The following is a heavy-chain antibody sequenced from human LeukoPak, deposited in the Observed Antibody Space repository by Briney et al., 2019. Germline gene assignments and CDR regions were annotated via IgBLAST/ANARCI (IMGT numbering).Heavy chain of an antibody. CDR3: ARYYDFWSGFRGPAVWFDP. V-gene: IGHV4-34*01. D-gene: IGHD3-3*01. CDR2: INHSGST. Sequence: PSETLSLTCAVYGGSFSGYCWSWIRQPPGKGLEWIGEINHSGSTNYNPSLKSRVTISVDTSKNQFSLKLSSVTAADTAVYYCARYYDFWSGFRGPAVWFDPWGQGTLVTVSS. CDR1: GGSFSGYC. J-gene: IGHJ5*02.